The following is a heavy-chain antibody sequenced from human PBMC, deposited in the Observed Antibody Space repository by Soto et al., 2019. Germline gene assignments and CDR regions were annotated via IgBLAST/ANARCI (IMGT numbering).Heavy chain of an antibody. CDR1: GFTFRTYN. V-gene: IGHV3-21*01. CDR3: ARAIAVANYYFDS. J-gene: IGHJ4*02. D-gene: IGHD6-19*01. CDR2: ISSLSDYI. Sequence: GGSLRLSCGASGFTFRTYNMNWVRQAPGKGLEWVSFISSLSDYIYYADSVKGRFTISRDNAKNSLYLQMNSLGVEDTAVYFCARAIAVANYYFDSWGQGTLVTVSS.